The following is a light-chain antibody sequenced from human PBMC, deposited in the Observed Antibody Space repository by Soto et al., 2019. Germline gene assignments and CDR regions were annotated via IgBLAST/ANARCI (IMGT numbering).Light chain of an antibody. CDR3: SSYAGSSNV. Sequence: SDRTHPPSAFGSPGQGVAISYTGTSSDVGGYNYVSWYQQHPGKAPKLMIYEVNKRPSGVPDRFSGSKSGNTASLTVSGLQAEDEADYYCSSYAGSSNVFGTGTKVT. J-gene: IGLJ1*01. V-gene: IGLV2-8*01. CDR2: EVN. CDR1: SSDVGGYNY.